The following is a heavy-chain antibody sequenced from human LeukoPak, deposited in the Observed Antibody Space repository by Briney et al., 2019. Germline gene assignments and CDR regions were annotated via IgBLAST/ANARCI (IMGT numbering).Heavy chain of an antibody. CDR3: AKDRGIWFGDLRRIFGAFDI. V-gene: IGHV3-30*02. J-gene: IGHJ3*02. D-gene: IGHD3-10*01. CDR1: GFTFSSYG. CDR2: IRYDGSK. Sequence: PGGSLRLSCAASGFTFSSYGMHWVRQAPGKGLEWVAFIRYDGSKYYADSVKGRFTISRDNSKNTLYLQMNSLRAEDTAVYYCAKDRGIWFGDLRRIFGAFDIWGQGTMVTVSS.